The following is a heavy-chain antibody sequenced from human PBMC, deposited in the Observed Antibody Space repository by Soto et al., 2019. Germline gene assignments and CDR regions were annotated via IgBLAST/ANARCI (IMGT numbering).Heavy chain of an antibody. V-gene: IGHV1-58*01. CDR1: GFTFTSSA. D-gene: IGHD3-3*01. CDR2: IVVGSGNT. Sequence: GASVKVSCKASGFTFTSSAVQWVRQARGQRLEWIGWIVVGSGNTNYAQKFQERVTITRDMSTSTAYMELSSLRSEDTAVYYCAADPNYDFWSGPIDYWGQGTLVTVSS. J-gene: IGHJ4*02. CDR3: AADPNYDFWSGPIDY.